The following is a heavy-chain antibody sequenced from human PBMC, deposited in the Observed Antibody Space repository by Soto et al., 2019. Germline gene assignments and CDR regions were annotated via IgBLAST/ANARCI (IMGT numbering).Heavy chain of an antibody. J-gene: IGHJ4*02. CDR2: MNPYTGKA. CDR1: GYTFPSYC. V-gene: IGHV1-8*02. D-gene: IGHD6-25*01. CDR3: ARRKERSGPNYFDY. Sequence: ASVKVSCTASGYTFPSYCISWVLQAPVQVLEWMGWMNPYTGKAGYAQKFQGRVTMTRDNSISTAYMELSSLRSDDTAVYYCARRKERSGPNYFDYWGQGTLVTVSS.